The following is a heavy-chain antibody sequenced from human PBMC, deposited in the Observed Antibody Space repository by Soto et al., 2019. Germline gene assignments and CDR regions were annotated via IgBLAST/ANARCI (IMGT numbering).Heavy chain of an antibody. CDR1: GYTFTSYG. Sequence: QVQLVQSGAEVKKPGASVKVSCKASGYTFTSYGINGVRQAPGHGLEWRGWISAYNGNTNYAQKLQGRVTMTTDTSTSTAYMALRRLRSDDTAVYYCVRVVGASYSFDYWCQGTLVTVSS. J-gene: IGHJ4*02. D-gene: IGHD1-26*01. CDR2: ISAYNGNT. CDR3: VRVVGASYSFDY. V-gene: IGHV1-18*01.